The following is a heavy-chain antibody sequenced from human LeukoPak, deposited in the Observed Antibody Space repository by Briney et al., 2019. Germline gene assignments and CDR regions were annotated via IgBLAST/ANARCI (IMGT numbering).Heavy chain of an antibody. CDR3: ARGYYYGSEPYFDY. D-gene: IGHD3-10*01. CDR2: ISGSGGST. Sequence: GGSLRLSCAASGFTFSSYAMSWVRQAPGKGLEWVSAISGSGGSTYYADSVKGRFTISRDNSKNTLYLQMNSLRAEDMAVYYCARGYYYGSEPYFDYWGQGTLVTVSS. J-gene: IGHJ4*02. CDR1: GFTFSSYA. V-gene: IGHV3-23*01.